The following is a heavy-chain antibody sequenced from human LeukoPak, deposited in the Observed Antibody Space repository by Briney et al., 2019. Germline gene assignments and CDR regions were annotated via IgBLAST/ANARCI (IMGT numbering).Heavy chain of an antibody. CDR2: IRYDGSNK. CDR3: AKHGSGSYLTSHFDY. J-gene: IGHJ4*02. CDR1: GFTFNSYG. D-gene: IGHD3-10*01. V-gene: IGHV3-30*02. Sequence: GGSLRLSCAASGFTFNSYGMHWVRQAPGKGLEWVAFIRYDGSNKYYADSVKGRFTISRDNSKNTLYLQMNSLRAEDTAVYYCAKHGSGSYLTSHFDYWGQGTLVTVSS.